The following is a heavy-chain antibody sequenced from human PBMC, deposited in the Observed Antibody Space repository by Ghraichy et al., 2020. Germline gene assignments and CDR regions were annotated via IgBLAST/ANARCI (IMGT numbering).Heavy chain of an antibody. CDR3: ARGRDCGDDCYSDYYYGMDV. V-gene: IGHV4-59*11. Sequence: SQTLSLTCSVSGAAISSHYWSWIRQPPEKGLDWIGYMYYSGGNKYNPSLKSRVTISGDTSKNQFSLKLSTVTAADTAVYYCARGRDCGDDCYSDYYYGMDVWGQGTTVTVSS. D-gene: IGHD2-21*02. J-gene: IGHJ6*02. CDR2: MYYSGGN. CDR1: GAAISSHY.